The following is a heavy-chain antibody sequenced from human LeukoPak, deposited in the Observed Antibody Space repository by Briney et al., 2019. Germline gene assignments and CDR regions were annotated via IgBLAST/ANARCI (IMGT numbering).Heavy chain of an antibody. V-gene: IGHV3-64*01. J-gene: IGHJ4*02. CDR3: ARSIGYTLYY. Sequence: GGSLRLSCAVSGFTFSSYAMNWVRQAPGKGLEYVSAISSNGGSTYYANSVKGRFTISRDNSKNTLYLQMGSLRAEDMAVYYCARSIGYTLYYWGQGTLVTVSS. D-gene: IGHD5-18*01. CDR2: ISSNGGST. CDR1: GFTFSSYA.